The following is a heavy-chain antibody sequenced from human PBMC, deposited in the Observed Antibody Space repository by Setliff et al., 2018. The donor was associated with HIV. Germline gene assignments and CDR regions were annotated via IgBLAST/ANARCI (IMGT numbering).Heavy chain of an antibody. CDR2: IAYSGTT. J-gene: IGHJ5*02. V-gene: IGHV4-39*01. D-gene: IGHD3-22*01. Sequence: PSETLSLTCTVSGGSSIGSSFQSTWIRQSPGKGLEWIADIAYSGTTMYTYYNPSLKSRVTISVDTSKNQFSLKLSSVTAADTAVYYCARHSGPSSGFRWFDPWGQGTLVTVSS. CDR1: GGSSIGSSFQ. CDR3: ARHSGPSSGFRWFDP.